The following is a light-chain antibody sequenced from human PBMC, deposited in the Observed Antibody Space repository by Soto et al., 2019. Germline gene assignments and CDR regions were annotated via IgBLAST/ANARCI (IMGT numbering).Light chain of an antibody. CDR2: GAS. CDR3: QQYGSSQYT. V-gene: IGKV3-20*01. CDR1: QGISNY. J-gene: IGKJ2*01. Sequence: TQSPSSLSASVGDRVTITCRASQGISNYLAWYQQKPGQAPRLLIYGASSRATGIPDRFSGSGSGTDFTLTISRLEPEDFAVYYCQQYGSSQYTFGQGTKLEIK.